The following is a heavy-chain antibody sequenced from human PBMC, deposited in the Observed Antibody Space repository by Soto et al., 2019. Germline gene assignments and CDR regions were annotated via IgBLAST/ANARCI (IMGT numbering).Heavy chain of an antibody. CDR2: IIPILDIA. J-gene: IGHJ6*02. CDR1: GDTFSSYS. D-gene: IGHD5-18*01. V-gene: IGHV1-69*08. Sequence: QVQLVQSGAEVKKPGSSVKVSCKASGDTFSSYSFSWVRQAPGQGLEWMGRIIPILDIANYAQKFQGRVTIXXDKSTSTAYMDLSSLRSEDTAVYFCAREGGDTVMVAYGLDVWGQGTTVTVSS. CDR3: AREGGDTVMVAYGLDV.